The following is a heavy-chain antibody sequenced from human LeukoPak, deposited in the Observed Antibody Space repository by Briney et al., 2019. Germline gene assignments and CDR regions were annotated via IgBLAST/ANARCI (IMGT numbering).Heavy chain of an antibody. Sequence: GGSLRLSCAASGFTFCDYYMSSIPQAPGKGLEWGSYISSSGSTIHYADSVKSRFTISRDNAKISLYLQMNSLRAEDTAVYYCARDLAYCGGDCYSGYFDYWGQGTLVTVSS. CDR2: ISSSGSTI. CDR3: ARDLAYCGGDCYSGYFDY. CDR1: GFTFCDYY. V-gene: IGHV3-11*01. J-gene: IGHJ4*02. D-gene: IGHD2-21*02.